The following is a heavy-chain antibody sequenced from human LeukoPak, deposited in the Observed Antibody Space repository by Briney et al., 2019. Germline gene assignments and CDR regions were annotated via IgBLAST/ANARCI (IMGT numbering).Heavy chain of an antibody. CDR3: AREAALLWFGELLPYYYGMDV. Sequence: GGSLRLSCAASGFTFSSYSMNWVRQAPGKGLEWVSSISSSSSYIYYADSVKGRFTISRDNAKNSLYLQMNSLRAEDTAVYYCAREAALLWFGELLPYYYGMDVWGQGTTVTVSS. D-gene: IGHD3-10*01. J-gene: IGHJ6*02. V-gene: IGHV3-21*01. CDR1: GFTFSSYS. CDR2: ISSSSSYI.